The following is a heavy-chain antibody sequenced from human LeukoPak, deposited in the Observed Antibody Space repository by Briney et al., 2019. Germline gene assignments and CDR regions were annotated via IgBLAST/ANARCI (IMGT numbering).Heavy chain of an antibody. D-gene: IGHD6-19*01. V-gene: IGHV4-4*07. CDR3: ARAVAVAGGYFQH. CDR1: GVSISSYY. Sequence: KPSETLSLTCSVSGVSISSYYWSWIRQPAGKGLEWIGRIYNSGSTNYNPSLKSRVTMSVDTSKNQFSLKLSSVAAADTAVYYCARAVAVAGGYFQHWGQGTLVTVSS. J-gene: IGHJ1*01. CDR2: IYNSGST.